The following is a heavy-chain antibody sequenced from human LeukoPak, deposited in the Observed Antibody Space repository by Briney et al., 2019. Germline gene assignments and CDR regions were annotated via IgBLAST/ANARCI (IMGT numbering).Heavy chain of an antibody. V-gene: IGHV4-34*01. CDR3: ARGSRNIVVARSITPYDSSGSGPLGAFDI. Sequence: TSETLSLTCAVYGGSFSGYYWSWIRQPPGKGLEWIGEINHSGSTNYNPSLKSRVTISVDTSKNQFSLKLSSVTAADTAVYYCARGSRNIVVARSITPYDSSGSGPLGAFDIWGQGTMVTVSS. D-gene: IGHD3-22*01. J-gene: IGHJ3*02. CDR1: GGSFSGYY. CDR2: INHSGST.